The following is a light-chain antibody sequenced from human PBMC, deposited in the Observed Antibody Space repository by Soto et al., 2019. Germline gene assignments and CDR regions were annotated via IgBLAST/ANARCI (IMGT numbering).Light chain of an antibody. CDR2: HAA. J-gene: IGKJ1*01. CDR1: QSLSINY. Sequence: IVLPPSLGPLSFPPVSISTLPVSSSQSLSINYLAWYQQKPGQAPTLLIYHAASRAAGIPARFSGSGSGTDFTLTISRLEPEDFAVYYCQLYGSTPQTFGQGTKVDIK. V-gene: IGKV3-20*01. CDR3: QLYGSTPQT.